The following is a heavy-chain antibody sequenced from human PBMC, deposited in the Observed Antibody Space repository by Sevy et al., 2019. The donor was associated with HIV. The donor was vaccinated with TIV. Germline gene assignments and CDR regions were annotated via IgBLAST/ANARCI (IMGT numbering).Heavy chain of an antibody. CDR3: AAGTSGYSHFYY. CDR2: IYSGGST. V-gene: IGHV3-53*01. CDR1: GFTVSSNY. J-gene: IGHJ4*02. D-gene: IGHD3-22*01. Sequence: GGSLRLSCAASGFTVSSNYMSWVRQAPGKGLEWVSVIYSGGSTYYADSVKGRFTISRDNSKNTLYLQMNSLRVEDTAVYYCAAGTSGYSHFYYWGQGTLVTVSS.